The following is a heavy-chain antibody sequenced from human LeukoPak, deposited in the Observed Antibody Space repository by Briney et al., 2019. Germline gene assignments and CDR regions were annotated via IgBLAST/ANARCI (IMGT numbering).Heavy chain of an antibody. V-gene: IGHV3-9*01. J-gene: IGHJ6*04. CDR3: GKDISAGGMDV. CDR2: IGWNSART. CDR1: ESTFDHA. D-gene: IGHD3-10*01. Sequence: GGSLRLSCTASESTFDHAMHWVRQTPGKGLEWVSGIGWNSARTGYADSVRGRFTISRDNAKNSLYLQMNSLRAEDTALYYCGKDISAGGMDVWGKGTTVTVSS.